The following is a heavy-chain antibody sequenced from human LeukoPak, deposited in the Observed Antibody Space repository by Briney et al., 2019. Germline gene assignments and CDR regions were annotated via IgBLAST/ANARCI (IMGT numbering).Heavy chain of an antibody. CDR1: GYTFTGYY. J-gene: IGHJ3*01. CDR2: INPNSCGT. D-gene: IGHD3-16*01. Sequence: ASVKVSCKASGYTFTGYYMHWVRQAPGQGLEWMGWINPNSCGTNYAQNFQGRVTMPRDTSISTAYMELSRLRSDDTAVYYCARTYTGGVNPALWGQGTMVTVSS. CDR3: ARTYTGGVNPAL. V-gene: IGHV1-2*02.